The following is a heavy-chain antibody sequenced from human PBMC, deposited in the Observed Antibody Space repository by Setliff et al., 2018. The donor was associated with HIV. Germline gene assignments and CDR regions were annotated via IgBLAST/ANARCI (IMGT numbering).Heavy chain of an antibody. Sequence: GASVKVSCKVSGYTLTELSMHWVRQAPGKGLEWMGGFDPEDGETIYAQKFQGRVTMTEDTSTDTAYMELSSLRSEDTAVYYCATTKVLRYFDWLLYDYWGQGTLVTVSS. CDR2: FDPEDGET. J-gene: IGHJ4*02. D-gene: IGHD3-9*01. V-gene: IGHV1-24*01. CDR3: ATTKVLRYFDWLLYDY. CDR1: GYTLTELS.